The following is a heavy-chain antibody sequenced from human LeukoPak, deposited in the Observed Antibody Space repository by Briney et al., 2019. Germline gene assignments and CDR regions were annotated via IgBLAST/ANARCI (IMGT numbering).Heavy chain of an antibody. Sequence: GGSLRLPCAASGFPFSSNWMYWVRQAPGKGLVWVSRINSDGSTTSYVDSVKGRFTISRDNAKSTLYLQTHSLRAEDTAVYYCARGGPIDYWGQGTLVTVSS. CDR2: INSDGSTT. CDR1: GFPFSSNW. J-gene: IGHJ4*02. CDR3: ARGGPIDY. V-gene: IGHV3-74*01.